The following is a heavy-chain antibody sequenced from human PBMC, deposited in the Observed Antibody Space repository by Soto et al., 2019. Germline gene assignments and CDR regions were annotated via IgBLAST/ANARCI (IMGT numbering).Heavy chain of an antibody. J-gene: IGHJ4*02. CDR3: ARAPSRDGYNYPPDY. CDR2: ISYDGSNK. D-gene: IGHD1-1*01. CDR1: GFTFSSYA. V-gene: IGHV3-30-3*01. Sequence: GGSLRLSCAASGFTFSSYAMHWVRQAPGKGLEWVAVISYDGSNKYYADSVKGRFTISRDNSKNTLYLQMNSLRAEDTAVYYCARAPSRDGYNYPPDYWGQGTLVTVSS.